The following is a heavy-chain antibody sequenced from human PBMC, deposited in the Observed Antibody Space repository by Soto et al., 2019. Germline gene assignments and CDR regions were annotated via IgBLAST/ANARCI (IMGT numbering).Heavy chain of an antibody. J-gene: IGHJ6*02. CDR3: AKDIRSSGWQYGMDV. Sequence: GGSLRLSCAASGFTFDDYAMHWVRRAPGKGLEWVSGISWNSGSIGYADSVKGRFTISRDNAKNSLYLQMNSLRAEDTALYYCAKDIRSSGWQYGMDVWGQGTTVTVSS. D-gene: IGHD6-19*01. CDR2: ISWNSGSI. CDR1: GFTFDDYA. V-gene: IGHV3-9*01.